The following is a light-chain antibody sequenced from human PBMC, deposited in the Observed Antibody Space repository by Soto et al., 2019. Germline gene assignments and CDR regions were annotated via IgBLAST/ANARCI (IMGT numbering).Light chain of an antibody. CDR3: QHHPYT. V-gene: IGKV3-11*01. Sequence: EIVLTQSPATLSLSPGERATLSCRASESISSYLAWYQQKPGQAPRLLIYEAFNRATGIPARFSGSGSGTDFTLTISSLEPDDCAVYYWQHHPYTCGGGTQVEIK. CDR2: EAF. J-gene: IGKJ4*01. CDR1: ESISSY.